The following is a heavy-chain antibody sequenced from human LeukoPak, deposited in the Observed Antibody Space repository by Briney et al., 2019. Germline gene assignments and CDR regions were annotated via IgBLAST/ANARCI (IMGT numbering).Heavy chain of an antibody. D-gene: IGHD4-23*01. Sequence: QPGGSLRLSCAASGFTFSSYWMHWVRQGPGKGLVLVSRINSDGSRTNYADSVKGRFTISRDNAKNTLYLQMNSLRAEDTAVYYCARDLRTPSDTNIAIDYWGQGTLVTVSS. CDR1: GFTFSSYW. CDR2: INSDGSRT. V-gene: IGHV3-74*01. J-gene: IGHJ4*02. CDR3: ARDLRTPSDTNIAIDY.